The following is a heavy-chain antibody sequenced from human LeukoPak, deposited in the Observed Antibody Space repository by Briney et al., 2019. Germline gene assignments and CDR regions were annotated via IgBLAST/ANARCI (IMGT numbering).Heavy chain of an antibody. D-gene: IGHD3-16*02. J-gene: IGHJ4*02. Sequence: PSQTLSLTCTVSGGSISSGDYYWSWIRQPPGKGLEWIGYIYYSVSTYYNPSLRSRVTISVDTSKNQFSLKLSSVAAADTAVYYCARGLDYDYVWGSYRSYYFDYWGQGTLVTVSS. V-gene: IGHV4-30-4*01. CDR3: ARGLDYDYVWGSYRSYYFDY. CDR2: IYYSVST. CDR1: GGSISSGDYY.